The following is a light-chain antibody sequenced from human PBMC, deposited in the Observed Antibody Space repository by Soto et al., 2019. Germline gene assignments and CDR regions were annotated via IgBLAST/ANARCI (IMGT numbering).Light chain of an antibody. V-gene: IGLV2-14*01. CDR2: DVS. CDR1: SSDVGGYNY. CDR3: SSYTRSSTRV. J-gene: IGLJ1*01. Sequence: QSALTQPASVSGSPGQSITISCTGTSSDVGGYNYVSWYQQHPGKAPKVMIYDVSNRPSGVSNRFSGSKSGNTASLTISGLQAEDEADYHCSSYTRSSTRVFGTGTKVTVL.